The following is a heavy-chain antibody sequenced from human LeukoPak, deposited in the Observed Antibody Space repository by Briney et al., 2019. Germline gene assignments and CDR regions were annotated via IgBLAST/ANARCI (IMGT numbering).Heavy chain of an antibody. D-gene: IGHD3-9*01. CDR2: IYTSGST. Sequence: PSETLSLTCAVYGGSFSGYYWSWIRQPAGKGVEWIGRIYTSGSTNYNPSLKSRVTMSVDTSKNQFSLKLSSVTAADTAVYYCARVRALRYFDWYPDYYYYYMDVWGKGTTVTISS. V-gene: IGHV4-59*10. CDR3: ARVRALRYFDWYPDYYYYYMDV. CDR1: GGSFSGYY. J-gene: IGHJ6*03.